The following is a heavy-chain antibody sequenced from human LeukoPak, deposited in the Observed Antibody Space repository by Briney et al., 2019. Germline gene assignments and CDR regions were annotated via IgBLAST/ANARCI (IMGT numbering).Heavy chain of an antibody. CDR3: AKDRRGYSSSLGLFDY. J-gene: IGHJ4*02. Sequence: ETLSLTCAVYGGSFSGYYWSWIRQPPGKGLEWVSAISGSGGTTYYADPVKGRITISRDNSKNTLYLQMNSLRAEDTAVYYCAKDRRGYSSSLGLFDYWGQGTLVTVSS. V-gene: IGHV3-23*01. CDR2: ISGSGGTT. CDR1: GGSFSGYY. D-gene: IGHD6-6*01.